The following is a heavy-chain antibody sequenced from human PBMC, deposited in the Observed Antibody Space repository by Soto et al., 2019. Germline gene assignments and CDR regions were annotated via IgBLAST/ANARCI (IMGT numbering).Heavy chain of an antibody. CDR3: ARGGVLWFGELFPSPLKGGYFDY. V-gene: IGHV4-39*01. Sequence: PSETLSLTCTVSGGSISSSSYYWGWIRQPPGKGLEWIGSIYYSGSTYYNPSLKSRVTISVDTSKNQFSLKLSSVTAADTAVYYCARGGVLWFGELFPSPLKGGYFDYWGQGTLVTVS. CDR2: IYYSGST. J-gene: IGHJ4*02. D-gene: IGHD3-10*01. CDR1: GGSISSSSYY.